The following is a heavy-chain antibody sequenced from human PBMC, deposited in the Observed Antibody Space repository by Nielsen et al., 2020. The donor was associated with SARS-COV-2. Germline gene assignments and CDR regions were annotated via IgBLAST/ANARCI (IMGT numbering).Heavy chain of an antibody. J-gene: IGHJ6*02. CDR2: IYYSGST. CDR1: GGSISSGGYY. V-gene: IGHV4-31*03. CDR3: ARDRYCSGGSCTNRVMGYYGMDV. D-gene: IGHD2-15*01. Sequence: LRLSCTVSGGSISSGGYYWSWIRQHPGEGLEWIGYIYYSGSTYYNPSLKSRVTISVDTSKNQFSLKLSSVTAADTAVYYCARDRYCSGGSCTNRVMGYYGMDVWGQGTTVTVSS.